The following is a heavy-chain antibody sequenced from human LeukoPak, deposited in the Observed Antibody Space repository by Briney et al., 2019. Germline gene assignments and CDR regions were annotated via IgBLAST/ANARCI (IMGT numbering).Heavy chain of an antibody. D-gene: IGHD3-22*01. CDR2: IIPIFGTA. Sequence: SVKVSCKASGGTFSSYAISWVRQAPGQGLEWMGRIIPIFGTANYAQKFQGRVTITTDESTSTAYMELSSLRSEDTAVYYCASPTDYYDSSGIFDYWGQGTLVTVSS. CDR3: ASPTDYYDSSGIFDY. J-gene: IGHJ4*02. CDR1: GGTFSSYA. V-gene: IGHV1-69*05.